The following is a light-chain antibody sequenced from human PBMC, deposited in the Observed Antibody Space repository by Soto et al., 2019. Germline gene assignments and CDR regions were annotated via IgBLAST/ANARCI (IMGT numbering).Light chain of an antibody. CDR1: QSVRH. V-gene: IGKV3-11*01. CDR3: KKRRARPMYT. Sequence: EIVLTQSPGTLSLSPGERATLSCRASQSVRHFAWYQQKPGQSPRVLMSDAFTRASGTPARFSSSGSETDFTLTISSLEPEDFAVYYCKKRRARPMYTFGQETILEI. J-gene: IGKJ2*01. CDR2: DAF.